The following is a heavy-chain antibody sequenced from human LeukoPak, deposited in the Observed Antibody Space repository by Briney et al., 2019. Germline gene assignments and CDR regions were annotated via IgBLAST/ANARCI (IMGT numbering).Heavy chain of an antibody. CDR2: IIPIFGTA. D-gene: IGHD3-3*01. J-gene: IGHJ4*02. V-gene: IGHV1-69*05. CDR1: GGTFSSYA. Sequence: GASVKVSCKASGGTFSSYAISWVRQAPGQGLEWMGGIIPIFGTANYAQKLQGRVTMTTDTSTSTAYMELRSLRSDDTAVYYCARTHYDFWSGYSSYHYLNDYWGQGTLVTVSS. CDR3: ARTHYDFWSGYSSYHYLNDY.